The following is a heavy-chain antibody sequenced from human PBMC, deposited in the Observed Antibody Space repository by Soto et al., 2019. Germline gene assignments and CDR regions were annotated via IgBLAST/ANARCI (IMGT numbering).Heavy chain of an antibody. J-gene: IGHJ1*01. D-gene: IGHD6-13*01. CDR2: IWYDGSNK. CDR1: GFTFSSYG. Sequence: QVQLVESGGGVVQPGRSLRLSCAASGFTFSSYGMHWVRQAPGKGLEWVAVIWYDGSNKYYADSVKGRFTISRDNSKNTLYLPMNSLRAEDTAVYYCARGGHSSSWYGDRKPEYFQHWGQGTLVTVSS. V-gene: IGHV3-33*01. CDR3: ARGGHSSSWYGDRKPEYFQH.